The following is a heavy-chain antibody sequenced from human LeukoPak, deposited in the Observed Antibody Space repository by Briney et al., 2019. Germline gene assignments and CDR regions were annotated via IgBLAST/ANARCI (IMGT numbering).Heavy chain of an antibody. J-gene: IGHJ5*02. CDR2: IYYSGST. D-gene: IGHD6-19*01. Sequence: SETLSLTCTVSGGSISSYYWSWIRQSPGKGLEWIGYIYYSGSTNYNPSLKSRVTISVDTSKNQFSLKLSSVTAADTAVYYCARDTRVGIAVAGTYRWFDPWGQGTLVTVSS. CDR1: GGSISSYY. V-gene: IGHV4-59*01. CDR3: ARDTRVGIAVAGTYRWFDP.